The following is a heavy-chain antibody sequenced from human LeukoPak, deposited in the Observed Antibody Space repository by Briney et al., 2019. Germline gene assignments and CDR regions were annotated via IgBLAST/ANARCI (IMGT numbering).Heavy chain of an antibody. D-gene: IGHD6-19*01. Sequence: GGPLRLSCAASGFAFSSYDMTWVRQAPGKGLEWVGRIKSRIDGGTTDFVAPVRGRFTISRDDSKNTLYLQMDSLKTEDTAVYYCAKDLPYTSGWALKYWGQGTLVTVSS. CDR3: AKDLPYTSGWALKY. CDR2: IKSRIDGGTT. V-gene: IGHV3-15*01. J-gene: IGHJ4*02. CDR1: GFAFSSYD.